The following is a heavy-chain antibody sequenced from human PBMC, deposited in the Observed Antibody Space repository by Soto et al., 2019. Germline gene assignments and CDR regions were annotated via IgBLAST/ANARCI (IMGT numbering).Heavy chain of an antibody. D-gene: IGHD5-18*01. Sequence: SESLALGWPLSGGSISTYYWSWSGQPPGKGLEWIGYIYYSGSTSYNPSLKSRVTISVDTSKNQFSLKLSSVTAADTAVYYCARSPSGYSSTFDYWGQGTLVTVSS. CDR1: GGSISTYY. V-gene: IGHV4-59*01. J-gene: IGHJ4*02. CDR2: IYYSGST. CDR3: ARSPSGYSSTFDY.